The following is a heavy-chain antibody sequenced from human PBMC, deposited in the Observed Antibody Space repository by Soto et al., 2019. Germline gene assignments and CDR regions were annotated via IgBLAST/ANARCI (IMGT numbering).Heavy chain of an antibody. J-gene: IGHJ1*01. CDR1: GFSISEPG. D-gene: IGHD1-1*01. Sequence: GGSLRLPWIVSGFSISEPGMSWVSQTPQKTLEWVASISGNKMTTFYPDSVKGRFFISRDNSDNTLHVQMNTLRDDDTAIYYCAKRQLKTITSLSDFWCQGVQVTAS. V-gene: IGHV3-23*01. CDR2: ISGNKMTT. CDR3: AKRQLKTITSLSDF.